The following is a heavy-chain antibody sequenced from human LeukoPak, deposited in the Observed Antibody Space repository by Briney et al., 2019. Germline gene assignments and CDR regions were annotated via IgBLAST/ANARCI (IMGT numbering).Heavy chain of an antibody. CDR3: ARSLLRYFDWLRFDP. CDR2: INHSGST. CDR1: GGSFSGYY. Sequence: PSETLSLTCAVYGGSFSGYYWSWIRQPPGKGLEWIGEINHSGSTNYNPSLKSRVTISVDTSKNQFSLKLSSVTAADTAVYYCARSLLRYFDWLRFDPWGQGTLVTVSS. V-gene: IGHV4-34*01. J-gene: IGHJ5*02. D-gene: IGHD3-9*01.